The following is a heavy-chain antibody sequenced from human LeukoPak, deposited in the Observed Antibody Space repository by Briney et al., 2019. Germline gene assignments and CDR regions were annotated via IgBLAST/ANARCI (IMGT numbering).Heavy chain of an antibody. V-gene: IGHV3-21*01. CDR1: GFTFSSHA. J-gene: IGHJ6*02. CDR2: IDGSTTYI. D-gene: IGHD5-12*01. CDR3: ARLTINSGYGLSHGLDV. Sequence: GGSLRLSCAASGFTFSSHAMIWVRQAPGKGLEFVSSIDGSTTYIYYAASLKGRFTTSRDNAKESVFLQMNSLRAEDTAVYFCARLTINSGYGLSHGLDVWAKGPRSPSP.